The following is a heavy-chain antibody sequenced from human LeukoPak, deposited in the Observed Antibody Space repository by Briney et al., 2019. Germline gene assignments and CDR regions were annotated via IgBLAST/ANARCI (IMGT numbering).Heavy chain of an antibody. V-gene: IGHV4-30-4*01. Sequence: PSETLSLTCTVSGGSISSGDYYWSWIRQPPGKGLEWIGYIYYSGSTYYNPSLKSRVTISVDTCKNQFSLKLSSVTAADTAVYYCARQGGAHYDSSGYYYFDYWGQGTLVTVSS. D-gene: IGHD3-22*01. CDR3: ARQGGAHYDSSGYYYFDY. CDR1: GGSISSGDYY. J-gene: IGHJ4*02. CDR2: IYYSGST.